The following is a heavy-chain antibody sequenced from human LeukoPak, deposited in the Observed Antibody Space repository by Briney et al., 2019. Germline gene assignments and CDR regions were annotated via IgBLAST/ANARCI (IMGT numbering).Heavy chain of an antibody. CDR2: ISTYTGNT. D-gene: IGHD3-10*01. V-gene: IGHV1-18*01. Sequence: GASVKVSCKASGYTFTSFGISWVRQAPGRGLGWMGWISTYTGNTNYSQNLQDRVTMTTDTSTSTAYMELRSLKSDDTAVYYCARAFITMVRGVILFYFDYWGLGTLVTVSS. CDR3: ARAFITMVRGVILFYFDY. CDR1: GYTFTSFG. J-gene: IGHJ4*02.